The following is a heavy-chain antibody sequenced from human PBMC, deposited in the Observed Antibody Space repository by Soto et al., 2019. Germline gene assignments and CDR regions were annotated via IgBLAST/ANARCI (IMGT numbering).Heavy chain of an antibody. Sequence: QAQLQESGPGLVKPSQTLSLTCTVSVGSTSSYHWSCIRQPPGKGLEWIGYIYYSGSTNYNPSLKIRVTISVDTSKNQFSLKLSYVTAADTAVYYCARVWGGAFDIWGQGTMVTVSS. V-gene: IGHV4-59*01. CDR1: VGSTSSYH. D-gene: IGHD3-10*01. J-gene: IGHJ3*02. CDR2: IYYSGST. CDR3: ARVWGGAFDI.